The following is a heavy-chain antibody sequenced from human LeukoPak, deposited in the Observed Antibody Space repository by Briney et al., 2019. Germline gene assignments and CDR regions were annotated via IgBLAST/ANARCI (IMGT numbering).Heavy chain of an antibody. V-gene: IGHV4-39*01. CDR1: XGSIXSXSXX. J-gene: IGHJ4*02. CDR3: ARHRPPMVRGVISDY. CDR2: IYYSGST. D-gene: IGHD3-10*01. Sequence: SETLXXXXXXXXGSIXSXSXXWXWXXXPPXXXXEXIGRIYYSGSTYYTPSLKTRVTISVDTSKTQFSLKLSSVTAADTAVSYCARHRPPMVRGVISDYWGQGTLVTVSS.